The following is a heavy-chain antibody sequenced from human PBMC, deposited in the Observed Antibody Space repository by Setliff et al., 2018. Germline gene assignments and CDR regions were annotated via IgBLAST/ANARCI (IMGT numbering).Heavy chain of an antibody. CDR2: VYPTGST. V-gene: IGHV4-61*02. J-gene: IGHJ4*02. Sequence: PSETLSLTCTVSGDSITSGSDSWNWIRQPAGKGLQWIGRVYPTGSTNYNPSLKSRVTISVDTSRNQFSLKLSSLTAADTALYFCARDNTILGATDYWGQGALVTVSS. CDR1: GDSITSGSDS. D-gene: IGHD1-26*01. CDR3: ARDNTILGATDY.